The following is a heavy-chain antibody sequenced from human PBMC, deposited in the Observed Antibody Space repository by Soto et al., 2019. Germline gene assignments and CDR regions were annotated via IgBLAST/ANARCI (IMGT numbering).Heavy chain of an antibody. V-gene: IGHV3-23*01. CDR2: ISGSGGST. D-gene: IGHD2-15*01. CDR1: GFTFSSYA. Sequence: PGGSLRLSCAASGFTFSSYAMSWVRQAPGKGLEWVSAISGSGGSTYYADSVKGRFTISRDNSKNTLYLQMNSLRAEDTAVYYCAKDSGSYGRDESCSGGSCYTTHFDYWGQGTLVTVSS. J-gene: IGHJ4*02. CDR3: AKDSGSYGRDESCSGGSCYTTHFDY.